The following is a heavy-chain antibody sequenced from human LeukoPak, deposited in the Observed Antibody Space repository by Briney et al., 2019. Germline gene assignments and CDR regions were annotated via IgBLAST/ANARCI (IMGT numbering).Heavy chain of an antibody. Sequence: ASVKVSCKVSGYTPTELSMHWVRQAPGKGLEWMGGFDPEDGETIYAQKFQGRVTMTEDTSTDTAYMELSSLRSEDTAVYYCATEPITMVRGVTSFDPWGQGTLVTVSS. V-gene: IGHV1-24*01. D-gene: IGHD3-10*01. CDR3: ATEPITMVRGVTSFDP. J-gene: IGHJ5*02. CDR2: FDPEDGET. CDR1: GYTPTELS.